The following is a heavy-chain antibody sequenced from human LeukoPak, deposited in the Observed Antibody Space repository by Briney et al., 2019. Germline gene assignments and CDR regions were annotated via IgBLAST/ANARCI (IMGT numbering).Heavy chain of an antibody. CDR1: GGTFSSYA. V-gene: IGHV1-69*06. D-gene: IGHD3-16*02. CDR2: IIPIFGTA. Sequence: GASVKVSCKASGGTFSSYAISWVRQAPGQGLEWTGGIIPIFGTANYAQKFQGRVTITADKSTSTAFMELSSLRSEDTAVYYCARDPLRLGELSTYWGQGTLVTVSS. J-gene: IGHJ4*02. CDR3: ARDPLRLGELSTY.